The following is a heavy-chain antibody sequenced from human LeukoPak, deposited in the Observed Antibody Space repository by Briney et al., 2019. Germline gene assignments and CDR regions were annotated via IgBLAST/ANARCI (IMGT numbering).Heavy chain of an antibody. CDR3: ARDPQYSSGWYGAFDI. CDR2: ISAYNGNT. V-gene: IGHV1-18*01. J-gene: IGHJ3*02. D-gene: IGHD6-19*01. CDR1: GYTFTSYG. Sequence: ASVKVSCKASGYTFTSYGISWVRQAPGQGLEWMGWISAYNGNTNYAQKRQGRVTMTPDTSTSTAYMELRSLRSDDTAVYYCARDPQYSSGWYGAFDIWGQGTMVTVSS.